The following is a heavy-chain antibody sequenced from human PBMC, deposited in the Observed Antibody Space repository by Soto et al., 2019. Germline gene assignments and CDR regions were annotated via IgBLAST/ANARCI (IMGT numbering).Heavy chain of an antibody. J-gene: IGHJ4*02. Sequence: PSETLSLTCTVSGGSISSYYRSWIRQPPGKGLEWIGYIYYSGSTNYNPSLKSRVTISVDTSKNQFFLKLSSVTAADTAVYYCARVSGYSYGYLFDYWGQGTLVTVSS. D-gene: IGHD5-18*01. V-gene: IGHV4-59*01. CDR3: ARVSGYSYGYLFDY. CDR2: IYYSGST. CDR1: GGSISSYY.